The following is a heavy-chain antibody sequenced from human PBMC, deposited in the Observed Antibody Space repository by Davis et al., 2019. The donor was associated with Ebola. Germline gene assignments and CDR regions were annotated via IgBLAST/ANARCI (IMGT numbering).Heavy chain of an antibody. Sequence: ASVKVSCKASGYTFTNYYMQWVRQAPGQGLEWMGMINPNDGRTIYAQKFQGRVTVTRDTSTSTVYMDLSSLRSGDTAVYYCARSRNYYDFWSDYWGQGTLVTVSS. J-gene: IGHJ4*02. CDR2: INPNDGRT. D-gene: IGHD3-3*01. CDR3: ARSRNYYDFWSDY. CDR1: GYTFTNYY. V-gene: IGHV1-46*03.